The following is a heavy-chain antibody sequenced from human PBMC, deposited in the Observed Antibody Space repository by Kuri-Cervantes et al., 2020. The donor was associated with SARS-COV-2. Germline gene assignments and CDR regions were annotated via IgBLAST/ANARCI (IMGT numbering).Heavy chain of an antibody. CDR1: GYTYTCYY. D-gene: IGHD2-2*01. J-gene: IGHJ6*02. CDR2: SNPNSGGT. CDR3: ARARPRGQDIVVVPAAQKDYYYGMDV. Sequence: ASVKVSCKASGYTYTCYYLHWVRQAPGQGLEWMGWSNPNSGGTNYAQRFQGWATMTRDTSISTAYMESSRLRYDDTAVYYCARARPRGQDIVVVPAAQKDYYYGMDVWGQGTPVTVSS. V-gene: IGHV1-2*04.